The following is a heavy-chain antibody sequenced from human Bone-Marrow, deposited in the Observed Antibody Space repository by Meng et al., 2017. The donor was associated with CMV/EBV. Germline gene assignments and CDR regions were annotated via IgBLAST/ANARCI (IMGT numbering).Heavy chain of an antibody. D-gene: IGHD1-1*01. CDR1: GFTFSSYA. V-gene: IGHV3-30*04. Sequence: GESLKISCAASGFTFSSYAMHWVRQAPGKGLEWVAVISYDGSNKYYADSVKGRFTISRDNSKNTLYLQMNSLRAEDTAVYYCARADVQLEIDYWGQGTLVTVSS. CDR2: ISYDGSNK. J-gene: IGHJ4*02. CDR3: ARADVQLEIDY.